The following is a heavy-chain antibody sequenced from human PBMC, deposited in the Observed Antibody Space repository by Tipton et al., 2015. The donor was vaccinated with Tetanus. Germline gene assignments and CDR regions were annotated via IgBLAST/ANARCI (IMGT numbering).Heavy chain of an antibody. J-gene: IGHJ5*02. V-gene: IGHV4-39*01. CDR1: GGPISDKKYY. D-gene: IGHD2/OR15-2a*01. CDR2: IYFKGDT. Sequence: TLSLTCTVSGGPISDKKYYWGWIRQAPGKGLEWIASIYFKGDTYYSPSLKSRLTIDVDTSQNRFSLKLTSVSIADTAVYYCARHLYGYWFDPWGPGALVTVSS. CDR3: ARHLYGYWFDP.